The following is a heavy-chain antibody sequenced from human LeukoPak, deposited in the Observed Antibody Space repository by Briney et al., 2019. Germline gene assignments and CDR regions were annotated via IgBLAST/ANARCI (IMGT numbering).Heavy chain of an antibody. CDR2: IWYDASNK. J-gene: IGHJ5*02. D-gene: IGHD1-7*01. Sequence: GGSLTLSCAASGFTFSSFGMHWVRQAPSKGLEWVAVIWYDASNKYYADSVKGRFTISRDNSKNTLYLQMNSLRDDDTAVYYCVRGVGVSRFNYLDPWGQGTLVIVSS. V-gene: IGHV3-33*01. CDR1: GFTFSSFG. CDR3: VRGVGVSRFNYLDP.